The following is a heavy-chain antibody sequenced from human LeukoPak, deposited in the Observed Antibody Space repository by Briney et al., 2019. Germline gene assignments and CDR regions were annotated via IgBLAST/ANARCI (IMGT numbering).Heavy chain of an antibody. CDR3: ARLGQVPAALDY. CDR1: GGSLSSSTYY. CDR2: IYYTGST. D-gene: IGHD2-2*01. Sequence: SETLSLTCAVSGGSLSSSTYYWGWIRPPPGKGLEWIGNIYYTGSTYYNPSLKSRVTISVDTSKNQFSLKLSSVTAADTAVYYCARLGQVPAALDYWGQGTLVTVSS. J-gene: IGHJ4*02. V-gene: IGHV4-39*01.